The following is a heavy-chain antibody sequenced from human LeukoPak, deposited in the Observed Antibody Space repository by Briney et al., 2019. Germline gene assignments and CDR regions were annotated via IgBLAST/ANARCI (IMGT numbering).Heavy chain of an antibody. CDR2: INHSGST. D-gene: IGHD4-11*01. J-gene: IGHJ6*02. CDR3: ARELDIRSDYSDYVVYYGMDV. Sequence: RSSETLSLTCAVYGGSFSGYYWSWIRQPPGKGLEWIGEINHSGSTNYNPSLKSRVTISVDTSKNQFSLKLSSVTAADTAVYYCARELDIRSDYSDYVVYYGMDVWGQGTTVTVSS. CDR1: GGSFSGYY. V-gene: IGHV4-34*01.